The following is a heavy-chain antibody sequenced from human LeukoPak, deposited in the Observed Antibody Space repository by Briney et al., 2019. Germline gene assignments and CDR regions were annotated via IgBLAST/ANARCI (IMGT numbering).Heavy chain of an antibody. CDR2: IYTSGST. V-gene: IGHV4-4*09. CDR1: GGSVSSYY. J-gene: IGHJ4*02. D-gene: IGHD1-26*01. CDR3: ARQRKRWEFDY. Sequence: PSETLSLTCTVSGGSVSSYYWSWIRQPPGKGLEWIGYIYTSGSTNYNPSLKSRVTISVDTSKNQFSLKLSSVTAADTAVYYCARQRKRWEFDYWGQGTLVTVSS.